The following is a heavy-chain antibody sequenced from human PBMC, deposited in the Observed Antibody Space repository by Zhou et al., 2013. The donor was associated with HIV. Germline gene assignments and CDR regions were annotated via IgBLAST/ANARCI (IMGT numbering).Heavy chain of an antibody. D-gene: IGHD7-27*01. Sequence: QVQLVQSGAEVKKPGASVKVSCKASGYTFTNYGIHWVRQAPGHGLEWMGRIRTYSGDSNYAQKLQGRVTMTTDTSTSTAHMDLRGLRSDDTAVYYCARVELGIFQFPLQHAFDIWGQGTMVTVSS. CDR2: IRTYSGDS. CDR3: ARVELGIFQFPLQHAFDI. V-gene: IGHV1-18*01. CDR1: GYTFTNYG. J-gene: IGHJ3*02.